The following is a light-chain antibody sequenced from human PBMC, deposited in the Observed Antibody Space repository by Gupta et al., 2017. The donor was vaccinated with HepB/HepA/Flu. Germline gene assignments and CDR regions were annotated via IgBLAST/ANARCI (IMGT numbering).Light chain of an antibody. J-gene: IGLJ2*01. V-gene: IGLV1-44*01. Sequence: QFVLTQRPSASGTPGQTVTSLCSGSSSNIGSNTVNWHHQFPGTAPKLLIHSNNQWPSRVPDRFSCPKSGTSAVPAISGLQSEDEAGYYWPAWDDGLNALVFGGGTKLTVL. CDR2: SNN. CDR3: PAWDDGLNALV. CDR1: SSNIGSNT.